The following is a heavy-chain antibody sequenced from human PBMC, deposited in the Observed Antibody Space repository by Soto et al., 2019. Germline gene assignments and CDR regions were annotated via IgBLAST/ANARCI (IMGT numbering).Heavy chain of an antibody. CDR1: GYTFTSYD. CDR3: ASLTVVTPYNWFDP. CDR2: MNPNSGNT. V-gene: IGHV1-8*01. Sequence: GASVKVSCKASGYTFTSYDISWVRQATGQGLEWMGWMNPNSGNTGYAQKFQGRVTMTRNTSISTAYMELSSLRSEDTAVYYCASLTVVTPYNWFDPWGQGTLVTVSS. D-gene: IGHD2-15*01. J-gene: IGHJ5*02.